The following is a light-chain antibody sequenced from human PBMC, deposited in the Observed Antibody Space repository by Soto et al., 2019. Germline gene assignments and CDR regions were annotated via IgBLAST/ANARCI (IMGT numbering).Light chain of an antibody. V-gene: IGKV1-16*02. CDR3: QQYNSDHRT. CDR2: AAA. J-gene: IGKJ1*01. Sequence: DIQMTQSPSSLSASVGARVTITCRASQDIGYSLGWFQQRPGKAPKSLIYAAATVQGGVPSKFSGRASGTHFTLTISSRQPEDFGTYYCQQYNSDHRTFGQGTKLEI. CDR1: QDIGYS.